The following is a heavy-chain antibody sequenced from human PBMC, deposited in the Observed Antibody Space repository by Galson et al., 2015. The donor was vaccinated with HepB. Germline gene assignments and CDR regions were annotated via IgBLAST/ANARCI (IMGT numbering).Heavy chain of an antibody. V-gene: IGHV1-18*01. CDR1: GYTFTSYG. CDR3: ARDIRYQLLNYYYMDV. D-gene: IGHD2-2*01. CDR2: ISAYNGNT. Sequence: SVKVSCKASGYTFTSYGISWVRQAPGQGLEWMGWISAYNGNTNYAQKLQGRVTMTTDTSTSTAYMELRSLRSDDTAVYYCARDIRYQLLNYYYMDVWGKGTTVTVSS. J-gene: IGHJ6*03.